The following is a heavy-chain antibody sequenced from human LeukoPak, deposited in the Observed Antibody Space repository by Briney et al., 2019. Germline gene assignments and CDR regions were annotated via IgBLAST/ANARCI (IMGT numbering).Heavy chain of an antibody. CDR1: GYTFTGYY. J-gene: IGHJ3*02. D-gene: IGHD1-26*01. CDR3: AADGAHSFRAFDI. V-gene: IGHV1-2*04. Sequence: GASVKVSCKASGYTFTGYYMHWVRQAPGQGLEWMGWINPNSGGTNYAQKFQGWVTMTRDTSISTAYMELSRLRSDDTAVYYCAADGAHSFRAFDIWGQGTMVTVSS. CDR2: INPNSGGT.